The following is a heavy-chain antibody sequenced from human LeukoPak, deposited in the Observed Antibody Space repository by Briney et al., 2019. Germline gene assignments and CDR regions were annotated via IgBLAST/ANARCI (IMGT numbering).Heavy chain of an antibody. V-gene: IGHV1-2*02. CDR3: ARGGVALSYYGMDV. CDR2: INPNSGGT. CDR1: GYTFTGYY. J-gene: IGHJ6*02. Sequence: ASVKVSCKASGYTFTGYYMHWVRQAPGQGLVWMGWINPNSGGTNYAQKFQGRVTMTRDTSISTAYMELSRLRSDDTAVYYCARGGVALSYYGMDVWGQGTTVTVSS. D-gene: IGHD2-8*01.